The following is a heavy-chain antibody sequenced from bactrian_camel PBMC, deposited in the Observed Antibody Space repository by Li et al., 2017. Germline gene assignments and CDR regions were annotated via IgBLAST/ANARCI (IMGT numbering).Heavy chain of an antibody. CDR3: AAGKLWGDCRPGY. CDR2: IRRDGGET. CDR1: GHRRGSNC. Sequence: HVQLVESGGGSVQAGGSLRLSCKVSGHRRGSNCVGWYRLPPGRAPAEREGIAAIRRDGGETWYAASVKGRFTISQDTAKNTVYLQMNTLKPEDTAMYYCAAGKLWGDCRPGYWGQGTQVTVS. V-gene: IGHV3S45*01. J-gene: IGHJ4*01. D-gene: IGHD5*01.